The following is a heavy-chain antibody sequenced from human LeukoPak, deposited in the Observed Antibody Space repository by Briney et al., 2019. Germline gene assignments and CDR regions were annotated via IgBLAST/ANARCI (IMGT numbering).Heavy chain of an antibody. CDR3: AKDYDILTGSPPFDY. CDR2: ISGSGGST. Sequence: PGGTLRLSCAASGFTFSSYAMSWVRQAPGKGLEWVSAISGSGGSTYYADSVKGRFTISRDNSKNTLYLQMNSLRAEDTAVYYCAKDYDILTGSPPFDYWGQGTLVTVSS. V-gene: IGHV3-23*01. D-gene: IGHD3-9*01. J-gene: IGHJ4*02. CDR1: GFTFSSYA.